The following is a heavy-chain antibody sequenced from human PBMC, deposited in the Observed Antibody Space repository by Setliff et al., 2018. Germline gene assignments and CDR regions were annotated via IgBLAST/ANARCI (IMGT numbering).Heavy chain of an antibody. CDR1: GGSFSGYY. Sequence: SETLSLTCAVYGGSFSGYYWSWIRQPPGKGLEWIGEINHSGSTNYNPSLKSRVTISVDTSKNQFSLKLSSVTAADTAVYYCARDKRQYNFWSGYTRDYFDYWGQGTLVTVSS. D-gene: IGHD3-3*01. CDR2: INHSGST. CDR3: ARDKRQYNFWSGYTRDYFDY. J-gene: IGHJ4*02. V-gene: IGHV4-34*01.